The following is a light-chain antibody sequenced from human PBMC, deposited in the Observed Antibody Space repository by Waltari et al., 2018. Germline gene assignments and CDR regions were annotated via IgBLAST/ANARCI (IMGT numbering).Light chain of an antibody. V-gene: IGLV1-40*03. CDR3: QSYDRSLSGFV. CDR1: DSNIGAHYA. Sequence: QSVVTQPPSVSGAPGQRVTISCTGTDSNIGAHYAVQWFQQLPGAAPKVVIFGPTDRPSGVSGRFSGSKSGASASLTISGLQAEDEADYFCQSYDRSLSGFVFGPGTRLTVL. CDR2: GPT. J-gene: IGLJ1*01.